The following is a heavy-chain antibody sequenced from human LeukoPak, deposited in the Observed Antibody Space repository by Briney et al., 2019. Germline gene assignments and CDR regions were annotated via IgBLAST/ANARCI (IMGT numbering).Heavy chain of an antibody. V-gene: IGHV3-21*01. CDR3: ARVEWLRLWAFDY. J-gene: IGHJ4*02. D-gene: IGHD5-12*01. CDR2: ISSSSSYI. CDR1: GFTFSSYN. Sequence: PGGSLRLSCAASGFTFSSYNMNWVRQAPGKGLEWVSSISSSSSYIYYADSVKGRFTISRDNAKNSLYLQMNSLRAEDTAVYYCARVEWLRLWAFDYWGQGTLVTVSS.